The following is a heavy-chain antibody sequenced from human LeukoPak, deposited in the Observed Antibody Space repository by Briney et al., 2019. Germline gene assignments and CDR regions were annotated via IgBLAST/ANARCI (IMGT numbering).Heavy chain of an antibody. CDR3: AIGWYYFDY. Sequence: SETLSLTCTVSGDSLRTYYWSWIRQPPAKGLEWIGYIYYSGSTNYNPSLQSRVTISIDTSKNQFSLRLSSVTAADTAVYYCAIGWYYFDYWGQGALVTVSS. J-gene: IGHJ4*02. CDR1: GDSLRTYY. V-gene: IGHV4-59*01. CDR2: IYYSGST. D-gene: IGHD6-19*01.